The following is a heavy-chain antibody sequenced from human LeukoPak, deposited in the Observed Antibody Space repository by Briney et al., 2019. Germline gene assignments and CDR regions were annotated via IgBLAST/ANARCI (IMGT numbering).Heavy chain of an antibody. Sequence: PGGSLRLSCAASGFISSDYYMSWIRQAPGQGLEWISYITSSSTSYTNYAGSLKGRFTISRDNAKNSLYLQMNSLTSDDTAVYYCARHGSGSSFDYWGQGTLVTVSS. V-gene: IGHV3-11*03. CDR3: ARHGSGSSFDY. CDR2: ITSSSTSYT. J-gene: IGHJ4*02. D-gene: IGHD5-12*01. CDR1: GFISSDYY.